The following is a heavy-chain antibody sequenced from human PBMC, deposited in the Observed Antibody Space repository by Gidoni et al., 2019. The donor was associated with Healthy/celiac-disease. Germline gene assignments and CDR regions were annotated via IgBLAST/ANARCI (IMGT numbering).Heavy chain of an antibody. CDR3: ARLAGAVTRDDAFDI. V-gene: IGHV1-69*01. CDR1: ERTFSSYA. J-gene: IGHJ3*02. D-gene: IGHD4-17*01. CDR2: IIPIFGTA. Sequence: QVQLVQSGAEVKKPGSSVQVSCKSSERTFSSYAISLVRQAPGQGLEWMGGIIPIFGTANYAKKFQGRVTSTADESTSTAYMELSSLRSEDTAVYYCARLAGAVTRDDAFDIWGQGTMVTVSS.